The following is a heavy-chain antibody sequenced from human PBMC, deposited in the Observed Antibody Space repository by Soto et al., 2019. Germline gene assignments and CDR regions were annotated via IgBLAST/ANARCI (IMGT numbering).Heavy chain of an antibody. CDR1: GGTFSSYA. CDR3: ARARITIFGVVALYYYYGMDV. V-gene: IGHV1-69*13. D-gene: IGHD3-3*01. Sequence: SVKVSCKASGGTFSSYAISWVRQAPGQGLEWMGGIIPIFGTANYAQKFQGRVTITADESTSTAYMELSSLRSEDTAVYYCARARITIFGVVALYYYYGMDVWGKGTTVTVSS. J-gene: IGHJ6*04. CDR2: IIPIFGTA.